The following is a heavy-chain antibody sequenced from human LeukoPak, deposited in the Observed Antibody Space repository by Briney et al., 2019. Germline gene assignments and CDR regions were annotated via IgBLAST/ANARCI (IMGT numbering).Heavy chain of an antibody. CDR3: ARDRILLSGSCTYY. CDR2: ISPYNGNT. J-gene: IGHJ4*02. V-gene: IGHV1-18*01. Sequence: ASVKVSCRATGYTFIIHGISWVRQAPGQGLEWMGWISPYNGNTNYAQKLQGRVTMTTDTSTSTAYMELRSLRSDDTAVYYCARDRILLSGSCTYYWGQGTLVTVSS. CDR1: GYTFIIHG. D-gene: IGHD2-15*01.